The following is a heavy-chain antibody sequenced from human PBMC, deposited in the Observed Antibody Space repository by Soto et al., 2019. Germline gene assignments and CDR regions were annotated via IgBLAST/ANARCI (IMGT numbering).Heavy chain of an antibody. V-gene: IGHV3-7*05. Sequence: EVQLEESGGDLVQPGGSLRLSCAASGFTLSAYWMTWVRQAPGKGLEWVANINRDGSKKSYLDSVRGRFTISRDNVGNSLYLQMDSLRADDTALYYCARDVSPGSSSLYHDDFDIWGQGTMVTVSS. CDR1: GFTLSAYW. J-gene: IGHJ3*02. CDR3: ARDVSPGSSSLYHDDFDI. CDR2: INRDGSKK. D-gene: IGHD6-13*01.